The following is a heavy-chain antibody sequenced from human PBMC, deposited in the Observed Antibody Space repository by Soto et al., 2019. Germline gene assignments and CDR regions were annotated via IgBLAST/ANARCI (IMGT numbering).Heavy chain of an antibody. D-gene: IGHD3-3*01. V-gene: IGHV3-21*01. J-gene: IGHJ5*02. CDR1: GFTFSSYS. CDR2: ISSSSSYI. CDR3: ARTYYDFWSGYYTGNWFDP. Sequence: GGSLRLSCAASGFTFSSYSMNWVRQAPGKGLEWVSSISSSSSYIYYADSVKGRFTISRDNAKNSLYLQMNSLRAEDTAVYYCARTYYDFWSGYYTGNWFDPWGQGTLVTVSS.